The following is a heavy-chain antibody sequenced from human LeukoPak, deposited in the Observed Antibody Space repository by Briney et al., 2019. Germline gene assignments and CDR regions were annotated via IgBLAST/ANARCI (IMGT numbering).Heavy chain of an antibody. D-gene: IGHD1-26*01. V-gene: IGHV3-73*01. J-gene: IGHJ3*02. Sequence: GGSLRLSCAASGFSFSISAILWVRQAPGKGLEWVGRIRDIGNNYATTYAASVSGRFTISSDDSKNTAYLQMNGLKTEDTALYYCTRINPTSGSYYDALDIWGQGTMVTVSS. CDR1: GFSFSISA. CDR3: TRINPTSGSYYDALDI. CDR2: IRDIGNNYAT.